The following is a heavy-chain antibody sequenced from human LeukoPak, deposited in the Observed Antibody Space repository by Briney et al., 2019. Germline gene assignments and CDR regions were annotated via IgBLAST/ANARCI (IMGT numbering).Heavy chain of an antibody. CDR3: ARGDSSGSITVEIPQFDY. CDR1: GYTFTSYY. D-gene: IGHD3-22*01. CDR2: INPSGGST. Sequence: ASVTVSFKASGYTFTSYYMHWVRQAPGQGLEWMGIINPSGGSTSYAQKFQGRVTMTRDTSTSTVYMELSSLRSEDTAVYYCARGDSSGSITVEIPQFDYWGQGTLVTVSS. J-gene: IGHJ4*02. V-gene: IGHV1-46*01.